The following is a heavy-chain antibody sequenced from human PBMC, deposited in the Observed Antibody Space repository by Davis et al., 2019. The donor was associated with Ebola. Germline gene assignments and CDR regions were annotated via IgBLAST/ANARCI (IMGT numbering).Heavy chain of an antibody. CDR1: GFTSNTYW. V-gene: IGHV3-7*01. CDR2: IKVDGTEK. J-gene: IGHJ6*02. D-gene: IGHD1-1*01. CDR3: ARDPIIRTIVPPFGMDV. Sequence: PGGSLRLSCVASGFTSNTYWMSWVRQAPGKGLEWVANIKVDGTEKYYVESVKGRFTISRDNARKSLYLQMDSLRDEDSAVYYCARDPIIRTIVPPFGMDVWGPGTTVIVSS.